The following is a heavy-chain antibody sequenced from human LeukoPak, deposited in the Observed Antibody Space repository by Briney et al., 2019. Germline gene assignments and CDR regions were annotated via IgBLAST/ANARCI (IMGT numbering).Heavy chain of an antibody. Sequence: GGSLRLSCAASGFTFSSYAMSWVRQGPGKGLEWVSAISVSGNTYHADSVKGRFTISRDSSKHTLYLQMNSLRAGDAAVYYCAKAPVTTCSGAYCYPFDYWSQGTLVTVSS. CDR3: AKAPVTTCSGAYCYPFDY. CDR2: ISVSGNT. CDR1: GFTFSSYA. V-gene: IGHV3-23*01. D-gene: IGHD2-15*01. J-gene: IGHJ4*02.